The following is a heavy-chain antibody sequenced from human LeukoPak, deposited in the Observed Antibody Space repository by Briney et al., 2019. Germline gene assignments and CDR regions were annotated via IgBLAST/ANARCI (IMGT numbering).Heavy chain of an antibody. D-gene: IGHD3-22*01. CDR2: INHSGST. J-gene: IGHJ4*02. Sequence: SETLSLTCAVYGGSFSGYYWSWIRQPPGKGLEWIGEINHSGSTNYNPSLKSRVTISVDTSKNQFSLKLSSVTAADTAVYYCARGRRYYDSSGYYYFDYWGQGTLVTVSS. CDR1: GGSFSGYY. V-gene: IGHV4-34*01. CDR3: ARGRRYYDSSGYYYFDY.